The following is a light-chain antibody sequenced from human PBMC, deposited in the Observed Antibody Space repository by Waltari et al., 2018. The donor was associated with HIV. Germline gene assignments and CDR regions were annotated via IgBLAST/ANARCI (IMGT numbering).Light chain of an antibody. J-gene: IGLJ3*02. CDR1: WSALDSHY. Sequence: QSVLTQPPSVSGTPGQNVTILCSATWSALDSHYVYLYSVVPGTDPTLLIYRNHQRPSGVPDRFSASKSGASASLAVSGLRSDDEADYYCSTWDGSLGAYVFGGGTKLTVL. CDR3: STWDGSLGAYV. V-gene: IGLV1-47*01. CDR2: RNH.